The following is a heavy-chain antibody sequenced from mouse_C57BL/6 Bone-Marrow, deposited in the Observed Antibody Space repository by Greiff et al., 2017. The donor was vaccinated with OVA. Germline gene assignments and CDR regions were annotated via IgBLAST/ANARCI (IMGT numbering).Heavy chain of an antibody. J-gene: IGHJ4*01. CDR2: IYPRSGNT. V-gene: IGHV1-81*01. CDR1: GYTFTSYG. CDR3: ARWYDGAYYYAMDY. Sequence: VKLQESGAELARPGASVKLSCKASGYTFTSYGISWVKQRPGQGLEWIGEIYPRSGNTYYNEKFKGKATLTADKSSSTAYMELRSLTSEDSAVYFCARWYDGAYYYAMDYWGQGTSVTVSS. D-gene: IGHD2-3*01.